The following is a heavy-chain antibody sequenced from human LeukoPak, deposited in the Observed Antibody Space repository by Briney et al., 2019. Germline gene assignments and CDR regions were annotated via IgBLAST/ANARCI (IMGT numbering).Heavy chain of an antibody. CDR1: GASFSDDY. CDR3: ARELVGSYETSGYSSWFES. V-gene: IGHV4-34*01. D-gene: IGHD5-12*01. J-gene: IGHJ5*01. CDR2: INHSGST. Sequence: SGTLSLTCAVFGASFSDDYWNRIRLPPGKGLEWIGEINHSGSTSYNPSLKSRVTISVDTSKNQFSLKLSSMTAADTAVYYCARELVGSYETSGYSSWFESWGQGTLVTVSS.